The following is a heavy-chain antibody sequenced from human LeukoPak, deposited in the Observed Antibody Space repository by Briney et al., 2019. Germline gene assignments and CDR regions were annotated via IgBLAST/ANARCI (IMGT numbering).Heavy chain of an antibody. CDR3: ARRAQLAPRQPRDY. D-gene: IGHD6-6*01. CDR2: IYYSGST. J-gene: IGHJ4*02. CDR1: GGSISSSSYY. Sequence: PSETLSLTCTVSGGSISSSSYYWGWIRQPPGKGLEWIGSIYYSGSTYYNPSLKSRVTISVDTSKNQFSLKPSSVTAADTAVYYCARRAQLAPRQPRDYWGQGTLVTVSS. V-gene: IGHV4-39*01.